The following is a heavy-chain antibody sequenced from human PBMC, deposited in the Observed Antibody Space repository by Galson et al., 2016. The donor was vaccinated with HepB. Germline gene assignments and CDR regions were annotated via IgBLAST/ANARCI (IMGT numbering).Heavy chain of an antibody. J-gene: IGHJ3*01. CDR1: GFSFSTYT. Sequence: SLRLSCAASGFSFSTYTMNLVRQAPGKGLEWISYISSSSAYVDYADSVKGRLTISRENAKNSLYLQMNSLRAEDTAVYYCARDRSRFSSGYYTGARDVFAVWGQGTVVTVSS. V-gene: IGHV3-21*01. D-gene: IGHD3-3*01. CDR2: ISSSSAYV. CDR3: ARDRSRFSSGYYTGARDVFAV.